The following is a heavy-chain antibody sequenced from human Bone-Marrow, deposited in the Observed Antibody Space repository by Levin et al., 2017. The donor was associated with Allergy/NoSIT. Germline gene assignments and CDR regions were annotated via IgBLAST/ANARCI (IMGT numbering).Heavy chain of an antibody. CDR1: GFTFNGYV. J-gene: IGHJ4*02. V-gene: IGHV3-30*04. CDR2: ISYDEINT. Sequence: GESLKISCAASGFTFNGYVMHWVRQAPGKGLEWVAVISYDEINTNYADSVKGRFTISRDNSKKMVYLQMNSLRPEDTAIYYCARDFQFSGYVGFLEYWGQGSLVTVSS. CDR3: ARDFQFSGYVGFLEY. D-gene: IGHD5-12*01.